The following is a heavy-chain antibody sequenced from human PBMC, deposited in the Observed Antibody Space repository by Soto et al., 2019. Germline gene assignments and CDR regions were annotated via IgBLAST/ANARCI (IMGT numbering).Heavy chain of an antibody. V-gene: IGHV3-21*01. J-gene: IGHJ6*02. Sequence: PGGSLRLSCAASGFTFSSYSMNWVRQAPGKGLEWVSSISSSSSYIYYADSVKGRFTISRDNAKNSLYLQMNSLRAEDTAVYYCARDFTMGYGMDVWGQGTTVTVSS. D-gene: IGHD3-10*01. CDR2: ISSSSSYI. CDR3: ARDFTMGYGMDV. CDR1: GFTFSSYS.